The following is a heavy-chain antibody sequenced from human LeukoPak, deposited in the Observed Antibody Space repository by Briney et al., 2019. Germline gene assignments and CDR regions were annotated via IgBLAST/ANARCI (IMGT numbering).Heavy chain of an antibody. CDR2: IGRGGTDL. CDR3: ARGTYYFDS. Sequence: GGSLRLSCAASGFTFSSFEMNWVRQVPGKGLEWVSYIGRGGTDLYYADSVKGRFTVSRDNAKNSLSLQMNSLRAEDTAVYYCARGTYYFDSGGQGTLVTVSS. D-gene: IGHD1-7*01. J-gene: IGHJ4*02. CDR1: GFTFSSFE. V-gene: IGHV3-48*03.